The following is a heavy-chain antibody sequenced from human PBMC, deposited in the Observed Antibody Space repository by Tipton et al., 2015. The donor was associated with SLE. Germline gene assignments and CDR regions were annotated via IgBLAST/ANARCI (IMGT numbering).Heavy chain of an antibody. J-gene: IGHJ4*02. CDR2: IYHSGST. Sequence: TLSLTCAVSGGSISSSNWWSWVRQPPGKGLEWIGEIYHSGSTNYNPSLKSRVTISVDKSKNQFSLKLSSVTAADTAVYYCARVGTYSSGWRPFDYWGQGTLVTVSS. V-gene: IGHV4-4*02. CDR1: GGSISSSNW. CDR3: ARVGTYSSGWRPFDY. D-gene: IGHD6-19*01.